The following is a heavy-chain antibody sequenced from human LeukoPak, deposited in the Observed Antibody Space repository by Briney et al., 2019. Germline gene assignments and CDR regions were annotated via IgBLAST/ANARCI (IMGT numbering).Heavy chain of an antibody. CDR1: GFTFSSYA. CDR3: AKGLYTSSSGNFDY. CDR2: ISGSGGST. V-gene: IGHV3-23*01. J-gene: IGHJ4*02. Sequence: GGSLRLSCAASGFTFSSYAMTWVRQAPGKGLEWVSTISGSGGSTYYPDSVKGRFTISRDNSKNTLYLQMNSLRAEDTAVYYCAKGLYTSSSGNFDYWGQGTLVTVSS. D-gene: IGHD6-6*01.